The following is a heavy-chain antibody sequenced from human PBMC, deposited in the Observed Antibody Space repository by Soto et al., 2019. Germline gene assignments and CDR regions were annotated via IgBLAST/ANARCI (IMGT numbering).Heavy chain of an antibody. CDR3: SKGWGDY. CDR1: GFTISSYA. J-gene: IGHJ4*02. Sequence: EVVLLESGGGLVQPGGSLRLSCAASGFTISSYAMSWVRQAPGKGLEWVSGISGGDGSTYYVDSLKGRFTISRDNSKNTLYLQMNSLRVEDTAVYYCSKGWGDYWGQGTLVTVSS. V-gene: IGHV3-23*01. D-gene: IGHD3-16*01. CDR2: ISGGDGST.